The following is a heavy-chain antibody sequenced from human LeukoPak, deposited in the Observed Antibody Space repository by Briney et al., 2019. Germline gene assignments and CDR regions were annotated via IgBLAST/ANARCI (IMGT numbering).Heavy chain of an antibody. CDR3: ARASYYYDTSGLGAFDI. D-gene: IGHD3-22*01. CDR1: GFTFSNYW. V-gene: IGHV3-7*03. CDR2: TNQDGSEE. J-gene: IGHJ3*02. Sequence: GGSLRLSCAASGFTFSNYWMTWVRQAPGKGLEWVAHTNQDGSEEHYMDSAKARFTISRDNAKNSLYLQMNSLRPEDTALYYCARASYYYDTSGLGAFDIWGQGTMVTVSS.